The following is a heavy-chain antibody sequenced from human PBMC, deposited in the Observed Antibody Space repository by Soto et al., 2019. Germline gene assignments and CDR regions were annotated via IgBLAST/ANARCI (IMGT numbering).Heavy chain of an antibody. V-gene: IGHV4-4*02. CDR3: ARDLRIAVVEVFDY. CDR1: GGSLSSTTW. J-gene: IGHJ4*02. D-gene: IGHD6-19*01. CDR2: LYHSGST. Sequence: SETLSLTCAVSGGSLSSTTWWSWVRQPPGKGLEWIGELYHSGSTNYKPALTSRVTISVDKSKNHCSLQLSSVTAADTAVYYCARDLRIAVVEVFDYWGQGTLVTVSS.